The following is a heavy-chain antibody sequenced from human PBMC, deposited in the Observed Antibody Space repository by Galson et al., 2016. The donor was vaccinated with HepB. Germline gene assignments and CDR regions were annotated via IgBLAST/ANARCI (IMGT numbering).Heavy chain of an antibody. CDR2: IKGDGSEK. D-gene: IGHD3-10*01. V-gene: IGHV3-7*01. CDR3: ARHYHPV. J-gene: IGHJ6*02. CDR1: GFTFSNYW. Sequence: SLRLSCAASGFTFSNYWMSWVRQAPGKGLEWVANIKGDGSEKYYLDSVRGRFTISRDNAKNSLFLQMNSLRAEDTAVFYCARHYHPVWGQGPTVTVSS.